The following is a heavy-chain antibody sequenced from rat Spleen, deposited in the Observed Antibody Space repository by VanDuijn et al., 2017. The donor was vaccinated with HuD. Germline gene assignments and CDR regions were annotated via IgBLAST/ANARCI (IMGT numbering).Heavy chain of an antibody. CDR2: ISNTGGNT. CDR3: ARLGITLGAGHWFAY. CDR1: GFTFSSFP. V-gene: IGHV5S14*01. D-gene: IGHD1-2*01. J-gene: IGHJ3*01. Sequence: EVQLVESGGGLVQPGRSLKLSCAASGFTFSSFPMAWVRQPPGKGLEWVASISNTGGNTNYPDSVKGRFSISRDNAKNTQYLQMDSLRSEDTATYYCARLGITLGAGHWFAYWGQGTLVTVSS.